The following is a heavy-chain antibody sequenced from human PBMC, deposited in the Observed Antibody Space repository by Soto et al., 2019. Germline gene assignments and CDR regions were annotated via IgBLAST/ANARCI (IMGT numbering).Heavy chain of an antibody. CDR1: GFTFSSYA. D-gene: IGHD2-15*01. J-gene: IGHJ4*02. V-gene: IGHV3-23*01. CDR3: AKADIVVVVAATPHY. CDR2: ISGNGVGT. Sequence: EVQLLESGGGLVQPGGSLRLSCAASGFTFSSYAMNWVRQAPGKGLEWVSSISGNGVGTYYADSVKGRFTISRDNSKNTLYLQMNSLRADDTAVYYCAKADIVVVVAATPHYWGQGTLVTVSS.